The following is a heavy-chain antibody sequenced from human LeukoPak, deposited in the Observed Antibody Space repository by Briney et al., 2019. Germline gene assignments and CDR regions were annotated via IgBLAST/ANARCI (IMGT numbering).Heavy chain of an antibody. Sequence: GGSLRLSCAASGFSFSTYAMNWVRQAREKGLEWVSAISGSGDDTYYADPVKGRCTISRDNAKYTLFLQMDSLSAEDTAVYYCAKDRIGAGGTYFDYWGQGALVTVSS. CDR1: GFSFSTYA. D-gene: IGHD6-13*01. CDR2: ISGSGDDT. V-gene: IGHV3-23*01. J-gene: IGHJ4*02. CDR3: AKDRIGAGGTYFDY.